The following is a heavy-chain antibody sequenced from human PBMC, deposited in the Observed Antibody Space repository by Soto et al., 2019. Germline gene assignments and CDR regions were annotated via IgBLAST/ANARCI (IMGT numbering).Heavy chain of an antibody. V-gene: IGHV3-23*01. Sequence: EVQLLESGGGLVQPGGSLRLSCAASGFTFNNYAMTWVRQTPGKGLEWVSAISGVGDTTSYADSVKGRFTVSRDGSKSTLYLQMSSLRAEDTALYYCAKGRGGSGSLTPRVDFWGQGTLVTFSS. CDR3: AKGRGGSGSLTPRVDF. CDR1: GFTFNNYA. CDR2: ISGVGDTT. D-gene: IGHD3-10*01. J-gene: IGHJ4*02.